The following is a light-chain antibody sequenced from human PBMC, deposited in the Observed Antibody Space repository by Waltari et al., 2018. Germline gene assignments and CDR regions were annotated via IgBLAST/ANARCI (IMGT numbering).Light chain of an antibody. V-gene: IGLV2-14*03. CDR1: SSYVFRSNF. CDR2: DVS. J-gene: IGLJ2*01. Sequence: SALPQPASVSGSPGQSITLPSTVTSSYVFRSNFVSCYQQHPGKAPKLMIYDVSNRPSGVSNRFSGSKSGNTASLTISGLQAEDEADYHCSSYSSSSTKVVFGGGTKLTVL. CDR3: SSYSSSSTKVV.